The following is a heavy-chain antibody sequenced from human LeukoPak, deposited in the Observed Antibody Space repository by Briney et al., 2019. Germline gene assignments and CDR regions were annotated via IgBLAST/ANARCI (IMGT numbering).Heavy chain of an antibody. Sequence: KPSETLSLTCTVSGGSISSYYWSWIRQPPGKGLEWIGYIYYSGSTNYNPSLKSRVTISVDTSKNQFSLKLSSVTAADTAVYYCAREGGVATIGYYYGMDVWGQGTLVTVSS. CDR2: IYYSGST. J-gene: IGHJ6*02. CDR1: GGSISSYY. D-gene: IGHD5-12*01. CDR3: AREGGVATIGYYYGMDV. V-gene: IGHV4-59*01.